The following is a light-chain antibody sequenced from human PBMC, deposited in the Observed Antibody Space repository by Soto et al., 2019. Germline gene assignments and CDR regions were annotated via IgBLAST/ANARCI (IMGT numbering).Light chain of an antibody. CDR3: CSSAGYAV. CDR1: SSDVGSYNL. CDR2: EGS. Sequence: QSALTQPASVSGSPGQSITISCTGTSSDVGSYNLVSWYQQHPGKAPKLMIYEGSKRPSGVSNRFSGSKSGNTASLTISGLQAEDEADYYCCSSAGYAVFGGGTQLTVL. J-gene: IGLJ2*01. V-gene: IGLV2-23*01.